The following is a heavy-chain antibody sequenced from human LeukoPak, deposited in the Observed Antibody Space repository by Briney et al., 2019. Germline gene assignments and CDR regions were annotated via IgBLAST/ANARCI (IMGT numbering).Heavy chain of an antibody. CDR1: GYTFTSYG. J-gene: IGHJ4*02. D-gene: IGHD3-10*01. CDR3: ARDRGGDGTGSYGNDY. CDR2: ISAYNGNT. Sequence: ASVKVSCKASGYTFTSYGISWVRQAPGQGLEWMGCISAYNGNTNYAQKLQGRVTMTTDTSTSTAYMELRSLRSDDTAVYYCARDRGGDGTGSYGNDYWGQGTLVTVSS. V-gene: IGHV1-18*01.